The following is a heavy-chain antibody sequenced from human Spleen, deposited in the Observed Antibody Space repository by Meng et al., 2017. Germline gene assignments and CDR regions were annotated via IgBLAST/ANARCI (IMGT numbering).Heavy chain of an antibody. D-gene: IGHD6-19*01. Sequence: GGPLRLSCAASGFTFSSYTMNWVRQAPGKGLEWVSSISSSSRYIYYADSVKGRFTISRDNAKNSVYLQMNSLRVEDTAVYFCARDGSGSFWGQGTVVTVSS. V-gene: IGHV3-21*01. CDR2: ISSSSRYI. CDR3: ARDGSGSF. CDR1: GFTFSSYT. J-gene: IGHJ4*02.